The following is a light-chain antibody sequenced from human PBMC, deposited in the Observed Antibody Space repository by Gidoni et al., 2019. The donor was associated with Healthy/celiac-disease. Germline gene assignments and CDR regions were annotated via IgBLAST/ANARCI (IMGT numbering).Light chain of an antibody. CDR1: HPVSSN. Sequence: IAMKHPPATLSVSPGERATLSCSASHPVSSNLPWYQQKPGQAPRLLIYSESTTATGIPARYSGSGCGTEITLTISSMQSEDVEVDFCQRYNNWPPINFGQGTRLEIK. CDR3: QRYNNWPPIN. CDR2: SES. J-gene: IGKJ5*01. V-gene: IGKV3-15*01.